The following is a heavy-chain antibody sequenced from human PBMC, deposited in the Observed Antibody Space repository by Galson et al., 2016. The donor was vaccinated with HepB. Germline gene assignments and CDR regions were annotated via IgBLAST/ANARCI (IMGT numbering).Heavy chain of an antibody. J-gene: IGHJ5*02. CDR3: ARDRGYSGYGAYNWFDP. CDR1: GFPFSRYS. Sequence: SLRLSCAASGFPFSRYSMNWVRQAPGKGLEWVSSISSSSAFIYYADSLKGRFTISRDNAKDSLYLQINSLRGEDTAVYYCARDRGYSGYGAYNWFDPWGQGTLVTVSS. V-gene: IGHV3-21*01. D-gene: IGHD5-12*01. CDR2: ISSSSAFI.